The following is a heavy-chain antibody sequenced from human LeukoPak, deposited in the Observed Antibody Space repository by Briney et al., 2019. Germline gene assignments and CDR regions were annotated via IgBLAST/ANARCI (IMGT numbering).Heavy chain of an antibody. Sequence: GGSLRLSCAPSGFTFSNYAMSWVRQAPGKGLEWVSTISDTGGSTFYADSVKGRFTISRDSSKNTLYPQMNTLRAEDTAVYYCARKQAIGPAPLDYWGQGTLVTVSS. CDR1: GFTFSNYA. V-gene: IGHV3-23*01. CDR2: ISDTGGST. CDR3: ARKQAIGPAPLDY. J-gene: IGHJ4*02.